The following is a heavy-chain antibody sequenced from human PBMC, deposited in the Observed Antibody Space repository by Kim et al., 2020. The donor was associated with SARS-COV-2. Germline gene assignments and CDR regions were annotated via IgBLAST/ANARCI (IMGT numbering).Heavy chain of an antibody. D-gene: IGHD3-10*01. CDR3: ARGSPPDYYGSGSYPYYFDY. V-gene: IGHV3-30-3*01. J-gene: IGHJ4*02. CDR1: GFTFSSYA. Sequence: GGSLRLSCAASGFTFSSYAMHWVRQAPGKGLEWVAVISYDGSNKYYADSVKGRFTISRDNSKNTLYLQMNSLRAEDTAVYYCARGSPPDYYGSGSYPYYFDYWGQGTLVTVSS. CDR2: ISYDGSNK.